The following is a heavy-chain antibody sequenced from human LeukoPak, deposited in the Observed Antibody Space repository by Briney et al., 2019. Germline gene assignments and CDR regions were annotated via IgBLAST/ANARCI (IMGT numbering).Heavy chain of an antibody. J-gene: IGHJ6*03. V-gene: IGHV1-18*01. Sequence: ASVKVSCKASGYTFTSYGISWVRQAPGQGLEWMGWISAYNGNTNYAQKFQGRVTMTRNTSISTAYMELSSLRSEDTAVYYCAMAVVVVVPAAIYYYYMDVWGKGTTVTVSS. CDR2: ISAYNGNT. CDR1: GYTFTSYG. D-gene: IGHD2-2*01. CDR3: AMAVVVVVPAAIYYYYMDV.